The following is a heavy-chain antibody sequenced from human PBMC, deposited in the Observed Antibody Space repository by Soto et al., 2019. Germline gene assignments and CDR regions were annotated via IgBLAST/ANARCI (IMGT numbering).Heavy chain of an antibody. CDR1: GFTCSDYA. V-gene: IGHV3-23*01. CDR3: AKGGAVYGLLTHDY. J-gene: IGHJ4*02. CDR2: ITGSRSNV. Sequence: EVQLLESGGGLEQPGGSLRLSCAASGFTCSDYAMSGVRQAPGKGLELVTTITGSRSNVYYTDSVKGRFAISRDNSRNILFLQMNSLTAEDTAVYYCAKGGAVYGLLTHDYWGQGTLVTVSS. D-gene: IGHD3-9*01.